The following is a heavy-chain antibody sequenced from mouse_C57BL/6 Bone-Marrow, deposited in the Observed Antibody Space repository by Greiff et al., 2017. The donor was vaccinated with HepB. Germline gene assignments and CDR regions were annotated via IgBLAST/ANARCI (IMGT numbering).Heavy chain of an antibody. J-gene: IGHJ4*01. CDR3: ARFDYYGSSYVAMDY. V-gene: IGHV1-81*01. CDR2: IYPRSGNT. Sequence: QVQLQQSGAELARPGASVKLSCKASGYTFTSYGISWVKQRTGQGLEWIGEIYPRSGNTYYNEKFKGKATLTADKSSSTAYMELRSLTSEDSAVYFCARFDYYGSSYVAMDYWGQVTSVTVSS. CDR1: GYTFTSYG. D-gene: IGHD1-1*01.